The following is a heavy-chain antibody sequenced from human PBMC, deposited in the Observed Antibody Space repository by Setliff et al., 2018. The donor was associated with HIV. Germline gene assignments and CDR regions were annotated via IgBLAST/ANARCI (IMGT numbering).Heavy chain of an antibody. D-gene: IGHD6-19*01. V-gene: IGHV4-39*01. CDR1: GGSISNNSYY. CDR3: ARQFRYPNRAVAGVDYYMDV. Sequence: SETLSLTCTVSGGSISNNSYYWGWVRQPPGKGLELIGNLFYNGNTYYNPSLKSRVTISVDTSKNQFSLKLSSVTAADTAIYFCARQFRYPNRAVAGVDYYMDVWGKGTTVTVS. J-gene: IGHJ6*03. CDR2: LFYNGNT.